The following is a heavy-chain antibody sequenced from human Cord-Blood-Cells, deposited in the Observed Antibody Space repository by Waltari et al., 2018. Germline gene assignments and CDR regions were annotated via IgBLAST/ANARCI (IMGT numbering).Heavy chain of an antibody. CDR1: GGSVSSGSYY. D-gene: IGHD6-19*01. V-gene: IGHV4-61*01. J-gene: IGHJ4*02. CDR3: ARGGSGWSRPSKFDY. CDR2: IYYSGST. Sequence: QVQLQESGPGLVKPSETLSLTCTVSGGSVSSGSYYWSWIRQPPGKGLEWIGYIYYSGSTNYNPSLKSRVTISVDTSKNQFSLKLSSVTAADTVVYYCARGGSGWSRPSKFDYWGQGTLVTVSS.